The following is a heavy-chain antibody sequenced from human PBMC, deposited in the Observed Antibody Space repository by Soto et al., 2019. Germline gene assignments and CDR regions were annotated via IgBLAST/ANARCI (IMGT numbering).Heavy chain of an antibody. J-gene: IGHJ5*02. Sequence: SETLSLTCTVSGGSISSGGHYWSWIRQHPGKCLQWIGYIYYSGSTYYNPSLKSRVTISVDTSKNHFSLKLSSVTAADTAVYYCASVIRSGAINWFDPGGQGTLVTVSS. V-gene: IGHV4-31*03. CDR3: ASVIRSGAINWFDP. CDR2: IYYSGST. D-gene: IGHD6-25*01. CDR1: GGSISSGGHY.